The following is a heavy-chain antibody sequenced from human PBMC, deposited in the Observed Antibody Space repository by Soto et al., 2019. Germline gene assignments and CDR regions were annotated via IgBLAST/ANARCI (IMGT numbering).Heavy chain of an antibody. Sequence: GGSLRLSCAASGFTFSSSGMRWVRQAPGKGLEWVSVIWDDGGSTYYADSVKGRFTISRDNSKNTLYLQMNSLRAEDTAVYYFAKAVMVRGVRSPFDYWGQGTLVTVSS. D-gene: IGHD3-10*01. CDR1: GFTFSSSG. CDR2: IWDDGGST. V-gene: IGHV3-23*01. CDR3: AKAVMVRGVRSPFDY. J-gene: IGHJ4*02.